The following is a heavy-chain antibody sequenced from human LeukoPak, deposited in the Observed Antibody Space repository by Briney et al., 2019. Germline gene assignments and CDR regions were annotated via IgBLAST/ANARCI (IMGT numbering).Heavy chain of an antibody. CDR2: IYSGGST. CDR1: GFTVSSNY. CDR3: ARTYYYDSSGYYFLDAFDI. V-gene: IGHV3-66*01. J-gene: IGHJ3*02. D-gene: IGHD3-22*01. Sequence: GGSLRFSCAASGFTVSSNYRSWVRQAPGKGLEWVSVIYSGGSTYYADSVKGRFTISRDNSKNTLYLQMNSLRAEDTAVYYCARTYYYDSSGYYFLDAFDIWGQGTMVTVSS.